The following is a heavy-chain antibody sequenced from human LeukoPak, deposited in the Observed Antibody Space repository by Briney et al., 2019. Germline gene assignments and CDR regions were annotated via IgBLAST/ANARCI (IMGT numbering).Heavy chain of an antibody. CDR3: ARDPYQMYYFDY. V-gene: IGHV3-30*19. CDR2: ISYDGSNK. CDR1: GFVLSDYG. Sequence: PGGSLRLSCATSGFVLSDYGMHWVRQAPGKGLEWVAVISYDGSNKYYADSVKGRFTISRDNSKNTLYLQMNSLRAEDTAVYYCARDPYQMYYFDYWGQGTLVTVSS. D-gene: IGHD2-2*01. J-gene: IGHJ4*02.